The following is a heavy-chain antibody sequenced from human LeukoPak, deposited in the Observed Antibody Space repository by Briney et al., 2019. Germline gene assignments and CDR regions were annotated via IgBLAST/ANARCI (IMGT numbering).Heavy chain of an antibody. CDR2: ISGSGGST. CDR1: GFTFSSYA. D-gene: IGHD3-22*01. Sequence: GGSLRLSCAASGFTFSSYAMSWVRQAPGKGLEWVSAISGSGGSTYYADSVKGRFTISRDNSKNTLYLQMNSLRAEDTAVYYCAKDHSPQYYYDSSGSPGYWGQGTLVTVSS. V-gene: IGHV3-23*01. J-gene: IGHJ4*02. CDR3: AKDHSPQYYYDSSGSPGY.